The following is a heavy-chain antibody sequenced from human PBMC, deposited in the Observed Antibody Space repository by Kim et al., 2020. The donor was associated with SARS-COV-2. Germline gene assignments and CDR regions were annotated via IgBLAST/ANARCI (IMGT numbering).Heavy chain of an antibody. CDR3: ASGYDILTGYYNVGGLDY. CDR1: GFTFSSYG. Sequence: GGSLRLSCAASGFTFSSYGMHWVRQAPGKGLEWVAVISYDGSNKYYADSVKGRFTISRDNSKNTLYLQMNSLRAEDTAVYYCASGYDILTGYYNVGGLDYWGQGTLVIVSS. J-gene: IGHJ4*02. CDR2: ISYDGSNK. D-gene: IGHD3-9*01. V-gene: IGHV3-33*05.